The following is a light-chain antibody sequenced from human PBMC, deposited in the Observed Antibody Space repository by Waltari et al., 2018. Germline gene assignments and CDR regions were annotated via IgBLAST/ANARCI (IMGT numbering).Light chain of an antibody. V-gene: IGLV2-14*01. CDR1: SSDVGGYDY. J-gene: IGLJ2*01. Sequence: QSALTQPASVSGSPGQSITISCTGTSSDVGGYDYVSWYQQHPGRAPKLMIYQVSNRPSGVSSRFSGSKSGNAASLTISGLQAEDEADYFCSSYTSSVAVIFGGGTKLTVL. CDR2: QVS. CDR3: SSYTSSVAVI.